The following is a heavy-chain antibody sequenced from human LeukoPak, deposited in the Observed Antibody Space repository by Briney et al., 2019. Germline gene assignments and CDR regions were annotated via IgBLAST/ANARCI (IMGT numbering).Heavy chain of an antibody. Sequence: GESLKISCKGSGYSFTTYWIGWVRQMPGKGLEWMGIIYPGGSDTRYSPSFQGQVTISADKSISTAFLQWSSLKASDTAMYYCARPLVATNAFDIWGQGTMVTVSS. V-gene: IGHV5-51*01. J-gene: IGHJ3*02. CDR2: IYPGGSDT. CDR1: GYSFTTYW. CDR3: ARPLVATNAFDI. D-gene: IGHD5-12*01.